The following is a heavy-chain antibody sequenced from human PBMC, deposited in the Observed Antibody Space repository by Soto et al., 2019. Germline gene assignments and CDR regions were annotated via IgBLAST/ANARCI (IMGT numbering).Heavy chain of an antibody. D-gene: IGHD4-17*01. CDR3: ARDTDQDAFDI. J-gene: IGHJ3*02. Sequence: QVQLQGSGPGLVNPSRPLSLTSTFSGGSISRGGTYWSGIRQHPGKGLEWIGYIYYSGSTYYNPSLKSRVTISVDTSKNQFSLKLSSVTAADTAVYYCARDTDQDAFDIWGQGTMVTVSS. CDR2: IYYSGST. CDR1: GGSISRGGTY. V-gene: IGHV4-31*03.